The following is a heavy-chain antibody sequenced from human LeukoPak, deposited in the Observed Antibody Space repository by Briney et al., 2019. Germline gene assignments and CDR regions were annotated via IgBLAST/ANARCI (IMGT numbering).Heavy chain of an antibody. D-gene: IGHD1-26*01. J-gene: IGHJ5*02. CDR1: GGSISSGSYY. Sequence: PSETLSLTCTVSGGSISSGSYYWSWIRQPAGKGLEWIGRIYTSGSTNYNPSLKSRVTISVDTSKNQFSLKLSSVTAADTAVYYCARGRRDSGSSSWFDPWGQGTLVTVSS. CDR3: ARGRRDSGSSSWFDP. CDR2: IYTSGST. V-gene: IGHV4-61*02.